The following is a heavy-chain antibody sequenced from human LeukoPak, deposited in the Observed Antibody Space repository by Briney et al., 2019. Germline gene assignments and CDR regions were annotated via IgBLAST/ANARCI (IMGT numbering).Heavy chain of an antibody. CDR1: GFTFDDYA. V-gene: IGHV3-30*03. Sequence: PGRSLRLSCAASGFTFDDYAMHWVRQAPGKGLEWVAVISYDGSNKYYADSVKGRFTISRDNSKNTLYLQMNSLRAEDTAVYYCARPTGYGGNADYFDYWGQGTLVTVSS. CDR3: ARPTGYGGNADYFDY. D-gene: IGHD2-15*01. CDR2: ISYDGSNK. J-gene: IGHJ4*02.